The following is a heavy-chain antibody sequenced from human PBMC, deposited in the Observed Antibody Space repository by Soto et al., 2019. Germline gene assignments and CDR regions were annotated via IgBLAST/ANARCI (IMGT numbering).Heavy chain of an antibody. J-gene: IGHJ6*02. CDR3: ARENSYFDWILLPVYYYGMDV. V-gene: IGHV1-69*01. Sequence: QVQLVQSGAEVKKPGSSVKVSCKASGGTFSSYAISWVRQAPGQGLEWMGGIIPIFGTANYAQKFQGRVTITADESTSTAYMELSSLRSEDTAVYYCARENSYFDWILLPVYYYGMDVWGQGTTVTVSS. CDR1: GGTFSSYA. CDR2: IIPIFGTA. D-gene: IGHD3-9*01.